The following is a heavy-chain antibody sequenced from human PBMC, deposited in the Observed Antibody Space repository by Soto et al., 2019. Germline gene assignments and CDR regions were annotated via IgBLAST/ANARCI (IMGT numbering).Heavy chain of an antibody. V-gene: IGHV3-23*01. J-gene: IGHJ4*02. CDR1: GFTFSSYA. CDR3: AKVRYSYGLSGIDY. Sequence: EVQLLESGGGLVQPGGSLRLSCAASGFTFSSYAMSWVRQAPGKGLEWVSAISGSGGSTYYADSVKGRFTISRDNSKNTRYLQMNSRRAEDTAVYYCAKVRYSYGLSGIDYWGQGTLVTVSS. CDR2: ISGSGGST. D-gene: IGHD5-18*01.